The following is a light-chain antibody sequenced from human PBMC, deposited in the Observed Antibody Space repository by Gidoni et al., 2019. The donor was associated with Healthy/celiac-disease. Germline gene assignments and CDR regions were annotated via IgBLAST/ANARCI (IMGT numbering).Light chain of an antibody. J-gene: IGKJ2*01. CDR1: QSVSSSY. CDR3: QQYGSSPHT. CDR2: GAS. Sequence: LTQSPGTLSLSPGERATLSCRASQSVSSSYLAWYQQKPGQAPRLLIYGASSRATGIPDRFSGSGSGTDFTLTISSLEPEDFAVYYCQQYGSSPHTFGQGTKLEIK. V-gene: IGKV3-20*01.